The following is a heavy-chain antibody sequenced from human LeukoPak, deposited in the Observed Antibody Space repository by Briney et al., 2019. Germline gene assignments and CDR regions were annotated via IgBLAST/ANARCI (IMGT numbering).Heavy chain of an antibody. CDR1: GYTLTELS. V-gene: IGHV1-24*01. J-gene: IGHJ4*02. CDR2: FDPEDGET. Sequence: VASVKVSSKVSGYTLTELSMHWVRQAPGKGLEWMGGFDPEDGETIYAQKFQGRVTMTEDTSTDTAYMELSSLRSEDTAVYYCATTGPDFWSGYYDCWGQGTLVTVSS. D-gene: IGHD3-3*01. CDR3: ATTGPDFWSGYYDC.